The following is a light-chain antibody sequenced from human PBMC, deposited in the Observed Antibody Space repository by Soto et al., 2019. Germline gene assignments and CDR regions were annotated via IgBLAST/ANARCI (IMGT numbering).Light chain of an antibody. CDR3: QQYGSSPRT. J-gene: IGKJ2*01. CDR1: QSVSSSY. V-gene: IGKV3-20*01. Sequence: EIVLTQSPGTLSLSPGERATLSCRASQSVSSSYLAWYQQKPGQAPRLLIYGASSRATAIPDRFSGSGSGTDFTLTSSRLEPEDFAVYYCQQYGSSPRTFGQGTKLEIK. CDR2: GAS.